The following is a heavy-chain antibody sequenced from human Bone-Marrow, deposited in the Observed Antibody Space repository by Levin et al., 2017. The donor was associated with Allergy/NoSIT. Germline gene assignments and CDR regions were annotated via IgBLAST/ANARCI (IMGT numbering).Heavy chain of an antibody. CDR3: TRDRGEWGQFYFDY. Sequence: GESLKISCAASGFTFSAFGMHWVLQPPGRGLEWVAVISYDGGHKFYADSVKGRFTISRDNSKNTNYLQMNSLRAEDTAVYYCTRDRGEWGQFYFDYWGQGILVTVSS. D-gene: IGHD1-26*01. CDR2: ISYDGGHK. CDR1: GFTFSAFG. V-gene: IGHV3-33*01. J-gene: IGHJ4*02.